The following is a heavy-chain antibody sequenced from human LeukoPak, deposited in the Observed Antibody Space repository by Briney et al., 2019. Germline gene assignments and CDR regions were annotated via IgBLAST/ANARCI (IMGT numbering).Heavy chain of an antibody. Sequence: SGPTLVKPTQTLTLTCTFSGFSLSSSGVGVGWIRQPPGKALEWLALIYWNGDIRYSRSLKSRLTITKDTSKNQVVLTMTNVDPVDTATYYCAHPLEVQWLVAFDSWGQGTLVTVSS. CDR1: GFSLSSSGVG. J-gene: IGHJ4*02. D-gene: IGHD6-19*01. CDR3: AHPLEVQWLVAFDS. V-gene: IGHV2-5*01. CDR2: IYWNGDI.